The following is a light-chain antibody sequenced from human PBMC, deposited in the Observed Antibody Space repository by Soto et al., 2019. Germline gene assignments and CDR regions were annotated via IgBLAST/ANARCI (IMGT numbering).Light chain of an antibody. CDR2: DAS. V-gene: IGKV3-11*01. CDR3: QQRSNWPLT. CDR1: QRVTTY. J-gene: IGKJ4*01. Sequence: EIVLTQSPATLSLSPGEKAPPSSRASQRVTTYLAWYQQKPGQAPRLLIYDASNRATGIPARFSGSGSGTDFTLTISSLEPEDFAVYYCQQRSNWPLTFGGGTKVEIK.